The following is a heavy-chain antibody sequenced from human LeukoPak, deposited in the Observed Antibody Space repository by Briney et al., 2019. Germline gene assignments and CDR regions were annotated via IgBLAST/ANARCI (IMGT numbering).Heavy chain of an antibody. D-gene: IGHD6-6*01. V-gene: IGHV1-46*01. CDR1: GYTFTSYY. CDR3: ARTTAVSSSDLDY. CDR2: INPSGGST. Sequence: ASVKVSCKASGYTFTSYYMHWVRQAPGQGLEWMGIINPSGGSTSYAQKLQGRVTMTTDTSTSTAYMELRSLRSDDTAVYYCARTTAVSSSDLDYWGQGTLVTVSS. J-gene: IGHJ4*02.